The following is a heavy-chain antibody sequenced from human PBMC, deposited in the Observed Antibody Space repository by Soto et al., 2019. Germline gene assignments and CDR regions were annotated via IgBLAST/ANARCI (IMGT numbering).Heavy chain of an antibody. CDR3: ARTTDSSGYFQFWFDP. CDR2: IHYSGST. J-gene: IGHJ5*02. CDR1: VGSFSSGAYY. D-gene: IGHD3-22*01. V-gene: IGHV4-31*03. Sequence: SLSLACTVSVGSFSSGAYYWSWILQFPGKELEWIGYIHYSGSTYYNPSLESRVTISVDTSKNQFSLTLSSATAADTAVYYCARTTDSSGYFQFWFDPWGLGTLVTVSS.